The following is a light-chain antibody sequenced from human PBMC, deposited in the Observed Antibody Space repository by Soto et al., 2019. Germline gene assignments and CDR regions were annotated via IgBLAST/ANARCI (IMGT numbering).Light chain of an antibody. CDR1: QTVSRN. Sequence: EIVLSQSPATLSLSPGERATVSCRASQTVSRNLAWYQQKPGQAHSLLIYDASNTATGIPARFSGSGSGTDFTLSISSQEPEDFAVYYCLQRSNWPKVTFGPGTKVDMK. J-gene: IGKJ3*01. CDR2: DAS. V-gene: IGKV3-11*01. CDR3: LQRSNWPKVT.